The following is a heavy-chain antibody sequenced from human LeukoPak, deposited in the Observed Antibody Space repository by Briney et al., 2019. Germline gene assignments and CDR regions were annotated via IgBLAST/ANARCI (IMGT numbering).Heavy chain of an antibody. J-gene: IGHJ5*02. V-gene: IGHV3-53*01. CDR2: IFGVGST. Sequence: AAALILSCAASGFTVSNNYISWVRRAPQKGLEWVSIIFGVGSTYYSDSVKGRFTISRDNSKNTLYLQMHSLRAEDAAIYYCARGYNYGSNWFDPWGQGTLVTVSS. CDR1: GFTVSNNY. CDR3: ARGYNYGSNWFDP. D-gene: IGHD5-18*01.